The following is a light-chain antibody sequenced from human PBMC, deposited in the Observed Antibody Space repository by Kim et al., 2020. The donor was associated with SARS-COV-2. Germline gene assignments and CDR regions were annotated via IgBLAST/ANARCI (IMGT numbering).Light chain of an antibody. CDR3: MQALQTPWT. V-gene: IGKV2-28*01. CDR1: QSLLHSNGYNY. CDR2: LNS. Sequence: DIVMTQSPLSLPVTPGEPASISCKSNQSLLHSNGYNYLDWYLQKPGQSPQLLIYLNSDRASGVPDRFSGIGSGTDFTLKISRVEAEDIGIYYCMQALQTPWTFGQGTKVDIK. J-gene: IGKJ1*01.